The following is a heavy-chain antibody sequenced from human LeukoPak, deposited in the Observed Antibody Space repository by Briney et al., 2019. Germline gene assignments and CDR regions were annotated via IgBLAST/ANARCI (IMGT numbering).Heavy chain of an antibody. CDR2: INPNSGGT. CDR3: AREGAYCSSTSCYRSGAFDI. J-gene: IGHJ3*02. CDR1: GYTFTGYY. V-gene: IGHV1-2*02. Sequence: GSVKVSCKASGYTFTGYYMHWVRQAPGQGLEWMGWINPNSGGTKYAQKFQGRVTMTRDTSINTAYMELSRLTSDDTAVYYCAREGAYCSSTSCYRSGAFDIWGQGTMVTVSS. D-gene: IGHD2-2*02.